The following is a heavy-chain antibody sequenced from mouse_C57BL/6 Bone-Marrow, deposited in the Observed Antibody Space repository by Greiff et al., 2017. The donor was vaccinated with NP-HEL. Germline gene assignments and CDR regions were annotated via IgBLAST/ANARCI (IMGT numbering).Heavy chain of an antibody. CDR1: GYAFSSSW. D-gene: IGHD1-1*01. CDR3: ARHYYGSSYDAWFAY. V-gene: IGHV1-82*01. J-gene: IGHJ3*01. Sequence: QVQLQQSGPELVKPGASVKISCKASGYAFSSSWMNWVKQRPGKGLEWIGRIYPGDGDTHYNGKFKGKATLTADKSSSTAYMQLSSLTSEDSAVYFWARHYYGSSYDAWFAYWGQGTLVTVSA. CDR2: IYPGDGDT.